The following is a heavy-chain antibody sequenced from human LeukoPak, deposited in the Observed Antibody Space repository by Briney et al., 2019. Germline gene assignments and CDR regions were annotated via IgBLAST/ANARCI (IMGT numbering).Heavy chain of an antibody. CDR1: EFPFRIYE. V-gene: IGHV3-48*03. J-gene: IGHJ4*02. D-gene: IGHD2-8*01. Sequence: GGSLRLSCIVSEFPFRIYEMNWVRQAPGKGLEWISFIDSGPTKTLYADSVRGRFTISRDDAKNSLYLEIDSLRVDDTAVYYCARDNNGDEDFDYWGQGTLVTVSS. CDR2: IDSGPTKT. CDR3: ARDNNGDEDFDY.